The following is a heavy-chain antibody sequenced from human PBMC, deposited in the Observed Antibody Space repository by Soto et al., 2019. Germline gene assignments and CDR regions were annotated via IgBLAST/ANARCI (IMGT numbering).Heavy chain of an antibody. CDR1: GGSFSGSS. V-gene: IGHV4-34*01. CDR2: INHSGST. CDR3: ARYSSSTGEYFDY. J-gene: IGHJ4*02. D-gene: IGHD6-6*01. Sequence: SETLSLTCAVYGGSFSGSSWSWIPQPPGKGLEWIGEINHSGSTNYNPSLKSRVTISVDTSKNQFSLKLSSVTAADTAVYYCARYSSSTGEYFDYWGQGTLVTVSS.